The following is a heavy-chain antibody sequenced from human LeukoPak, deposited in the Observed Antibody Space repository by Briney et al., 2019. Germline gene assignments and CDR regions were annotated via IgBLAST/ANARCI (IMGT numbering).Heavy chain of an antibody. V-gene: IGHV1-18*01. CDR1: GYTFNTYG. D-gene: IGHD6-25*01. J-gene: IGHJ4*02. Sequence: GASVKVSCKASGYTFNTYGISWVRQAPGQGLEWMGWISTYNGDIKYVQNLQGRVTMTTDTSTGTAYMELMSLRSDDTAVYYCLRDAQRPRLTPDYWGQGTLVTVSS. CDR2: ISTYNGDI. CDR3: LRDAQRPRLTPDY.